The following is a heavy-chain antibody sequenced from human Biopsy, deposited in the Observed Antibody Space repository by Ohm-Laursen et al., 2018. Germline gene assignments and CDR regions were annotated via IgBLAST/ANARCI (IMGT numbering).Heavy chain of an antibody. CDR2: IYPGGST. CDR3: ASVVLGPTNDAFDL. D-gene: IGHD2-2*01. V-gene: IGHV4-4*07. CDR1: GGDINNYY. J-gene: IGHJ3*01. Sequence: SETLSLTCNVSGGDINNYYWSWNRQPAGKGLEWIGRIYPGGSTNYNPSLKSRVTMSVDTSKKQLSLRLRSVTAADTAIYYCASVVLGPTNDAFDLWGQGTMVVVSS.